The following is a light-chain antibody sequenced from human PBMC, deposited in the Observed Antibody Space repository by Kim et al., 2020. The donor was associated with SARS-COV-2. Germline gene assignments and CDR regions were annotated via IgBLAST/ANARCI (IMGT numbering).Light chain of an antibody. Sequence: QSALTQPASVSGSPGQSITISCTGTRSDVGSYNLVSWYQQHPGKAPKLMIYEVSKRPSGVSNRFSGSKSGNTASLTISGLQAEDEADYYCCSYAGSSTFEVFGTGTKVTVL. CDR1: RSDVGSYNL. CDR3: CSYAGSSTFEV. J-gene: IGLJ1*01. V-gene: IGLV2-23*02. CDR2: EVS.